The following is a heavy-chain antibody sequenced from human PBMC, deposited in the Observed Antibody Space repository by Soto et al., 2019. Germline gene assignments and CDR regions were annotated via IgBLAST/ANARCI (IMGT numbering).Heavy chain of an antibody. CDR1: GFTFSSYG. J-gene: IGHJ6*03. D-gene: IGHD3-3*01. V-gene: IGHV3-33*01. CDR3: ARDGVGDYDFWSGYSISMDV. CDR2: IWYDGSNK. Sequence: QVQLVESGGGVVQPGRSLRLSCAASGFTFSSYGMHWVRQAPGKGLEWVAVIWYDGSNKYYADSVKGRFTISRDNSKNTLYLQMNSLRAEDTAVYYCARDGVGDYDFWSGYSISMDVWGKGTTVTVSS.